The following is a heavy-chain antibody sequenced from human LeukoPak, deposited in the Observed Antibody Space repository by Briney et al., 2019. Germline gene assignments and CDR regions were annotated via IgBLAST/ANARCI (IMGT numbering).Heavy chain of an antibody. V-gene: IGHV3-30*18. J-gene: IGHJ3*02. D-gene: IGHD3-22*01. CDR1: GFTFSSYG. CDR3: AKYQDSSGYYYNAFDI. CDR2: ISYDGSNK. Sequence: GGSLRLSCAASGFTFSSYGMHWVRQAPGKGLEWVAVISYDGSNKYYADSVKGRFTISRDNSKNTLYLQMNSLRAEDTAVYYCAKYQDSSGYYYNAFDIWGQGTMVTVSS.